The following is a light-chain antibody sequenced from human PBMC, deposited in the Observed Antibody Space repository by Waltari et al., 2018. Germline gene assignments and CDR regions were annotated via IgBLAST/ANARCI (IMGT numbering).Light chain of an antibody. V-gene: IGKV3-20*01. J-gene: IGKJ1*01. Sequence: DIVLTQSPGTLCLSPGERATLACRASQSVSRTLAWYQQKPGQAPRLLIYDASTSATGIPDRFSGSGSGTDFSLTISRLEPEDFAVYYCQKYGTLPATFGQGTKVEIK. CDR2: DAS. CDR1: QSVSRT. CDR3: QKYGTLPAT.